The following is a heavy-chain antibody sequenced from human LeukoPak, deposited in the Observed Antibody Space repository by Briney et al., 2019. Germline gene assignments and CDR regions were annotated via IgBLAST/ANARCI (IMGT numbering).Heavy chain of an antibody. CDR1: GFRFDDYG. Sequence: GSLRLSCAASGFRFDDYGMSWVRHVPGKGLEWVSGTNWDGASTGYADSVKGRFTISRDNVKNFLYLQMNSLRVEDTALYFCGRVYCSTTSCYDYYDYYMDVWGKGTTVTVSS. V-gene: IGHV3-20*04. CDR3: GRVYCSTTSCYDYYDYYMDV. J-gene: IGHJ6*03. D-gene: IGHD2-2*01. CDR2: TNWDGAST.